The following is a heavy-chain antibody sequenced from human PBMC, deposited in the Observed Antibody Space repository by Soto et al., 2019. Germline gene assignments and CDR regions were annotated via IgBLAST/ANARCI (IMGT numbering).Heavy chain of an antibody. Sequence: GESLKISCKGSGYNFPDYWIGWVRQMPGKGLEWMGIIYPGDSDTRYSPSFQGQVVFSVDKSINTAYLQWRSLKASDTAIYYCARRIGGYSSSWYFDSWGQGTLVTVSS. CDR3: ARRIGGYSSSWYFDS. J-gene: IGHJ4*02. CDR1: GYNFPDYW. V-gene: IGHV5-51*01. D-gene: IGHD6-13*01. CDR2: IYPGDSDT.